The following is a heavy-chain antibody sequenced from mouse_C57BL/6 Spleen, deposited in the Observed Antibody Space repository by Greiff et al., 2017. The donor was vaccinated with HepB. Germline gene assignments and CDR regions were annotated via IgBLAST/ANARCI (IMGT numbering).Heavy chain of an antibody. CDR1: GFTFSDYY. CDR2: ISNGGGST. D-gene: IGHD3-2*02. Sequence: EVHLVESGGGLVQPGGSLKLSCAASGFTFSDYYMYWVRQTPEKRLEWVAYISNGGGSTYYPDTVKGRFTISRDNAKNTLYLQMSRLKSEDTAMYYCARRDSSGYVLDYWGQGTTLTVSS. V-gene: IGHV5-12*01. J-gene: IGHJ2*01. CDR3: ARRDSSGYVLDY.